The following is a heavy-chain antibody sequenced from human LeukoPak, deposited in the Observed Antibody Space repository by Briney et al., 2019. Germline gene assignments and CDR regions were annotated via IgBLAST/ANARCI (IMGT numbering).Heavy chain of an antibody. CDR2: ISARGIT. CDR3: AKEEGSSSFRWFDP. V-gene: IGHV3-23*01. D-gene: IGHD6-6*01. CDR1: GFTLSNYA. Sequence: GGSLRLSCAASGFTLSNYAMSWVRQAPGKGLEWVSAISARGITYYADAVKGRFSISRDNSKNTLSLQVNRLRVEDTAVHYCAKEEGSSSFRWFDPWGQGTLVTVSS. J-gene: IGHJ5*02.